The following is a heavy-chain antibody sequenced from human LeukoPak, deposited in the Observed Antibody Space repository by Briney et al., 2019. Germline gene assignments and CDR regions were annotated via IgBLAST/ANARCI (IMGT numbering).Heavy chain of an antibody. Sequence: ASVKVSCKASGYTFTSYDINWVRRATGQGLEWMGWMNPNSGNTGYAQKFQGRVTITRNTSISTAYMELSSLRSEDTAVYYCARGPTYCSSTSCWFGGIYYYYYMDVWGKGTTVTVSS. V-gene: IGHV1-8*03. J-gene: IGHJ6*03. CDR2: MNPNSGNT. CDR1: GYTFTSYD. D-gene: IGHD2-2*01. CDR3: ARGPTYCSSTSCWFGGIYYYYYMDV.